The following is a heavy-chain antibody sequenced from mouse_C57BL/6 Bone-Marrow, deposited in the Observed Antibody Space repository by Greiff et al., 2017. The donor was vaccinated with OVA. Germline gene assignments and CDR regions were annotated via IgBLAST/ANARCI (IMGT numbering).Heavy chain of an antibody. CDR2: ISSGGSYT. CDR3: ARQGYYGYDDWYFDV. CDR1: GFTFSSYG. J-gene: IGHJ1*03. Sequence: EVKLVESGGDLVKPGGSLKLSCAASGFTFSSYGMSWVRQTPDKRLEWVATISSGGSYTYYPASVKGRFTISRDNAKNTLYLQMSSLKSEDTAMYYCARQGYYGYDDWYFDVWGTGTTVTVSS. V-gene: IGHV5-6*01. D-gene: IGHD2-2*01.